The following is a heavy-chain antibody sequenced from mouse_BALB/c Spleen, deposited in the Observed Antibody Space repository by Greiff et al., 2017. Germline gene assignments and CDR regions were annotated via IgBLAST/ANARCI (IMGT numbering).Heavy chain of an antibody. CDR3: ARSGVYYDYDY. CDR2: INPYYGST. V-gene: IGHV1-39*01. D-gene: IGHD2-4*01. Sequence: VQLQQTGPELVKPGASVKISCKASGYSFTDYIMLWVKQSHGKSLEWIGNINPYYGSTSYNLKFKGKATLTVDKSSSTAYMQLNSLTSEDSAVYYCARSGVYYDYDYWGQGTTLTVSS. J-gene: IGHJ2*01. CDR1: GYSFTDYI.